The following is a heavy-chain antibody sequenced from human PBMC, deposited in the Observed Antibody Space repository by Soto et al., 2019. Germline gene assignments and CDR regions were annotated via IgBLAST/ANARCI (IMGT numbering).Heavy chain of an antibody. CDR3: ARLLGGDFWSGYSPIYYNYYGMDV. V-gene: IGHV4-39*01. Sequence: PSETLSLACTVSGGSISSSSYYWGWIRQPPGKGLEWIGSIYYSGSTYYNPSLKSRVTISVDTSKNQFSLKLSSVTAADTAVYYCARLLGGDFWSGYSPIYYNYYGMDVWGQGTTVT. CDR1: GGSISSSSYY. CDR2: IYYSGST. J-gene: IGHJ6*02. D-gene: IGHD3-3*01.